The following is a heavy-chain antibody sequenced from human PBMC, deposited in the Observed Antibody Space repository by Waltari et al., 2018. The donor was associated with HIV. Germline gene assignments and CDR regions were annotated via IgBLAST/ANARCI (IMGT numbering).Heavy chain of an antibody. Sequence: EVQLMEFGGGLVKPGGSLRLSCADYGLNFKTTRMIWVRQAPGKGLEWIGRIRGEVDDRTVDYGVPVKGRFTISRDDSINTVYLQMNSLEAEDTAVYYCTTWQGGSYWGQGTLVTVSP. CDR3: TTWQGGSY. J-gene: IGHJ4*02. CDR1: GLNFKTTR. CDR2: IRGEVDDRTV. V-gene: IGHV3-15*01.